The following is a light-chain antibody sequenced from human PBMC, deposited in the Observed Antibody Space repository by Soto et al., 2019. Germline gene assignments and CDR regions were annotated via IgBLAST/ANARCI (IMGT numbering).Light chain of an antibody. CDR2: LGS. V-gene: IGKV2-28*01. CDR1: QSLLHSNGYNY. CDR3: MQALQTRG. Sequence: DIVMTQSPLSLPVTTGEPASISCRSSQSLLHSNGYNYLDWYLQKPGQSPQLLIYLGSNRASGVPDRFSGSGSGTDFTLKISRVEAEDVGVYYCMQALQTRGFGPGTNVDIK. J-gene: IGKJ3*01.